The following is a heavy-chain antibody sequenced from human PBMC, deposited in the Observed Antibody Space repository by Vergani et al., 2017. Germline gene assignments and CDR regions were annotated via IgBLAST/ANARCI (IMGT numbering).Heavy chain of an antibody. J-gene: IGHJ6*02. CDR2: ISSSSSYT. CDR1: GFTFSSYA. D-gene: IGHD5-18*01. CDR3: ARSSIQLWTNRKYYYYYGMDV. V-gene: IGHV3-48*04. Sequence: EVQLLESGGGLVQPGGSLRLSCAASGFTFSSYAMSWVRQAPGKGLEWVSYISSSSSYTNYADSVKGRFTISRDNAKNSLYLQMNSLRAEDTAVYYCARSSIQLWTNRKYYYYYGMDVWGQGTTVTVSS.